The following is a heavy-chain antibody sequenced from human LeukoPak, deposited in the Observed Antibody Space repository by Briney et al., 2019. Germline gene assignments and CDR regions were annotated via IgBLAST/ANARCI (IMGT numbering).Heavy chain of an antibody. Sequence: ASVKVSCKASGYTFTSYAMHWVRQAPGQRLEWMGWINAGNGNTKYSQKFQGRVTITRDTSASTAYMKLSSLRSEDTAVYYCARGAVSVTWFSYWGQGTLVTVSS. V-gene: IGHV1-3*01. CDR2: INAGNGNT. D-gene: IGHD4-17*01. CDR1: GYTFTSYA. J-gene: IGHJ4*02. CDR3: ARGAVSVTWFSY.